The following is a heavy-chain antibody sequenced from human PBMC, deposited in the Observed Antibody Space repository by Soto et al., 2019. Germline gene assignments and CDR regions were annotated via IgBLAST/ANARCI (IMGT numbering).Heavy chain of an antibody. CDR1: GGSISSYY. CDR3: ARDRSAGAAGCKGLSCYYYYGMDV. Sequence: SETLSLTCTVSGGSISSYYWSWIRQPPGKGLEWIGYIYYSGSTNYNPSLKSRVTISVDTSKNQFSLKLSSVTAADTAVYYCARDRSAGAAGCKGLSCYYYYGMDVWGQGTTVTVSS. J-gene: IGHJ6*02. CDR2: IYYSGST. V-gene: IGHV4-59*01. D-gene: IGHD6-13*01.